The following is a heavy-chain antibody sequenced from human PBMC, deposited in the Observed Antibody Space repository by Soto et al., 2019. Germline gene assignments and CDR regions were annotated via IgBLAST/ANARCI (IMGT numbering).Heavy chain of an antibody. CDR2: INPNSGGT. J-gene: IGHJ5*02. CDR3: AASNILRYFDWLRFDP. D-gene: IGHD3-9*01. CDR1: GYTFTGYY. V-gene: IGHV1-2*04. Sequence: ASVKVSCKASGYTFTGYYMHWVRQAPGQGLEWMGWINPNSGGTNYAQKFQGWVTMTRDTSISTAYMELSRLRSEDTAVYYCAASNILRYFDWLRFDPCGEGSLVTVSS.